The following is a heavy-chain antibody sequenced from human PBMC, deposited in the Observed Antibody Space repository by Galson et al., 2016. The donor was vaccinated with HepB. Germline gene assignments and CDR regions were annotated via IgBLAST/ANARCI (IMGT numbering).Heavy chain of an antibody. CDR1: GGFINSTNW. CDR2: IYHTETI. Sequence: ETLSLTCVVSGGFINSTNWWSWVRQTPGKGLEWIGEIYHTETINHSPSFTGRYGMSIDKSKNQFSLNLTSVTAADTAVYYCARSSGNPSHFDLWGRGTLVTVSS. D-gene: IGHD3-10*01. V-gene: IGHV4-4*02. J-gene: IGHJ4*02. CDR3: ARSSGNPSHFDL.